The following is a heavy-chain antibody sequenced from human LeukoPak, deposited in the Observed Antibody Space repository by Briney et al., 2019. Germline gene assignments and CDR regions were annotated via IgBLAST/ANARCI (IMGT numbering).Heavy chain of an antibody. J-gene: IGHJ4*02. V-gene: IGHV4-34*01. CDR2: INHSGST. CDR3: ARVATPGSFTMIVDRSYYFDY. D-gene: IGHD3-22*01. Sequence: SETLSLTCAVYGGSFSGYYWSWIRQPPGKGLEWIGEINHSGSTNYNPSLKSQVTISVDTSKNQFSLKLSSVTAADTAVYYCARVATPGSFTMIVDRSYYFDYWGQGTLVTVSS. CDR1: GGSFSGYY.